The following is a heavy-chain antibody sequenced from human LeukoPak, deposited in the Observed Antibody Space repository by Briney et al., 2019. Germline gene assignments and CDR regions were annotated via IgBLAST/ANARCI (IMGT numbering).Heavy chain of an antibody. V-gene: IGHV4-59*01. CDR2: IYYTGST. Sequence: SETLSLTCSVSGGSISTYYWSWIRQPPGKGLEWIGYIYYTGSTSYNPSLKSRVTMSLDASKNQFSLELSSVTPADTAVYYCARERGRSYGSVPYYYYYMDVWGKGTTVTVSS. CDR1: GGSISTYY. D-gene: IGHD5-18*01. CDR3: ARERGRSYGSVPYYYYYMDV. J-gene: IGHJ6*03.